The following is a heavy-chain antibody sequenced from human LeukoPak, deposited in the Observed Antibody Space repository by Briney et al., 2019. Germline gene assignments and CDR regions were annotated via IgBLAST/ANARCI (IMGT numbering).Heavy chain of an antibody. D-gene: IGHD1-26*01. Sequence: ALVKVSCKASGYTFTGYYLHWVRQAPGQGLEWMGWISPNSGGTHYAQKFQGRVTMTRDTSISTTYMELSRLRSDDTAVFYCARDSSGSYLDYWGQGTLVTVSS. CDR1: GYTFTGYY. CDR3: ARDSSGSYLDY. J-gene: IGHJ4*02. V-gene: IGHV1-2*02. CDR2: ISPNSGGT.